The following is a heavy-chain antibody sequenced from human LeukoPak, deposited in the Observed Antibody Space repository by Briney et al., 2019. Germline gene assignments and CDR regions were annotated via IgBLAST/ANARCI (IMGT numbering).Heavy chain of an antibody. V-gene: IGHV3-30*18. CDR3: AKGTPASAFDP. D-gene: IGHD1-14*01. CDR1: GFTFSSYG. Sequence: GRSLRLSCAASGFTFSSYGMHWVRQAPGKGLEWVATISFEGSNKYYADSVKGRFTISRDNSKNTLYLQMNSLRAEDTAVFYCAKGTPASAFDPWGQGTLVTVSS. CDR2: ISFEGSNK. J-gene: IGHJ5*02.